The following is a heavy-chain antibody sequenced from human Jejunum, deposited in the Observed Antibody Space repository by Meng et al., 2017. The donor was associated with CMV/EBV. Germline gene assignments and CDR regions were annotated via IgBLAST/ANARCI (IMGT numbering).Heavy chain of an antibody. Sequence: CSASGFTFSSYSMNWVRQAPGKGLEWVSSISSSSSYIYYADSVKGRFTISRDNAKNSLYLQMNSLRAEDTAVYYCARGGYSGNFDYWGQGTLVTVSS. CDR3: ARGGYSGNFDY. V-gene: IGHV3-21*01. CDR2: ISSSSSYI. CDR1: GFTFSSYS. D-gene: IGHD1-26*01. J-gene: IGHJ4*02.